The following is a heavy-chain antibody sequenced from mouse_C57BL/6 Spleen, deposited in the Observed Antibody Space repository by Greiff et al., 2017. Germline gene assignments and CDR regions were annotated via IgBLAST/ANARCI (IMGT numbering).Heavy chain of an antibody. Sequence: VQLQQSGAELVKPGASVKISCKASGYAFSSYWMNWVKQRPGKGLEWIGQIYPGDGDTNYNGKFKSKATLTVDKSSSTAYMQLSSLTSEDSAVYYCAREGDYGNYYAMDYWGQGTSVTVAS. V-gene: IGHV1-80*01. CDR3: AREGDYGNYYAMDY. J-gene: IGHJ4*01. CDR1: GYAFSSYW. D-gene: IGHD2-4*01. CDR2: IYPGDGDT.